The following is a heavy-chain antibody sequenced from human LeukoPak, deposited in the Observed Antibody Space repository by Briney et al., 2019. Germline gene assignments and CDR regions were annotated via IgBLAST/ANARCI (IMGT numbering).Heavy chain of an antibody. CDR1: GYTYSGYY. CDR3: ATTWSFGYYSGMDV. V-gene: IGHV1-2*02. CDR2: INPNSGGT. D-gene: IGHD3-10*01. J-gene: IGHJ6*02. Sequence: AASVKVSCKASGYTYSGYYAHWVRQAPGQGLECMGWINPNSGGTNYAPKFQGRVTMTWDTSTSTAYMELSRLRSDDTAVYYCATTWSFGYYSGMDVWGQGTTVTVSS.